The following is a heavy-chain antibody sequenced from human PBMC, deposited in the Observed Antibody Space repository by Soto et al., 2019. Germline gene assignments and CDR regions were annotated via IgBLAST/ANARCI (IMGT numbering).Heavy chain of an antibody. Sequence: QVQLVESGGGVVQPGRSLRLSCAASGLTFSSYGMHWVRQAPGKGLEWVAVISYDGSNKYYADSVKGRFTISRDNSKNTLYLQMNSLRAEDTAVYYCAKDRCSSTSCYCFDYWGQGTLVTVSS. CDR3: AKDRCSSTSCYCFDY. V-gene: IGHV3-30*18. CDR2: ISYDGSNK. CDR1: GLTFSSYG. J-gene: IGHJ4*02. D-gene: IGHD2-2*01.